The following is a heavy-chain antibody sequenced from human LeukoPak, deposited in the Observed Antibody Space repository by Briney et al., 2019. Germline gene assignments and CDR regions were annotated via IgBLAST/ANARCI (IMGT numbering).Heavy chain of an antibody. CDR2: ISYDGSNK. D-gene: IGHD6-13*01. J-gene: IGHJ4*02. CDR1: GFTFSLYY. CDR3: ARDLRPPGYIAAAGLAFDY. V-gene: IGHV3-30-3*01. Sequence: GGSLRLSCAASGFTFSLYYMTWVRQAPGKGLEWVAVISYDGSNKYYADSVKGRFTISRDNSKNTLYLQMNSLRAEDMAVYYCARDLRPPGYIAAAGLAFDYWGQGTLVTVSS.